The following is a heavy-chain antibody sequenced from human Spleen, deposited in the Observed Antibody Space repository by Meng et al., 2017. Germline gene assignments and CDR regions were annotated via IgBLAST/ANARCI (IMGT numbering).Heavy chain of an antibody. CDR3: ARQVFSETDY. CDR2: IYYSGTT. D-gene: IGHD3-3*01. CDR1: GGSSSSGAYS. J-gene: IGHJ4*02. V-gene: IGHV4-31*01. Sequence: QGHVRESGPGLVKPPQTLSLTYIVSGGSSSSGAYSWTWIRQHPGKGLQWIGCIYYSGTTYYNPSLKSLVTISVDTSKNQFSLKPSSVTAADTAVYYCARQVFSETDYWGQGTLVTVSS.